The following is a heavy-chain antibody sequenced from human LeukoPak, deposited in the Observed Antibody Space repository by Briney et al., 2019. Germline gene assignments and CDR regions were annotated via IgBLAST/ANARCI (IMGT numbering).Heavy chain of an antibody. D-gene: IGHD4-11*01. CDR3: AKDSNTVYSNYVH. V-gene: IGHV3-23*01. CDR2: ISGSGGST. Sequence: PGGSLRLCCAASGFAFSSYAMSWVRQAPGKGLEWVSAISGSGGSTYYADSVKGRFTISRDNSKNTLYLQMNSLRAEDTAVYYCAKDSNTVYSNYVHWGQGTLVTVSS. CDR1: GFAFSSYA. J-gene: IGHJ4*02.